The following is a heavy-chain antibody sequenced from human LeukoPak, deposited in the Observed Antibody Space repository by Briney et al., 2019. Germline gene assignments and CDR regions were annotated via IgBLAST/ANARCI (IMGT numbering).Heavy chain of an antibody. CDR2: IYYSGST. CDR1: GGSISSSSYY. V-gene: IGHV4-39*07. J-gene: IGHJ3*02. Sequence: SETLSLTCTVSGGSISSSSYYWGWIRQPPGKGLEWIGSIYYSGSTYYNPSLKSRVTISVDTSKNQFSLKLSSVTAADTAVYYCAREIMGYSSFGYSSSWDAFDIWGQGTMVTVSS. CDR3: AREIMGYSSFGYSSSWDAFDI. D-gene: IGHD6-13*01.